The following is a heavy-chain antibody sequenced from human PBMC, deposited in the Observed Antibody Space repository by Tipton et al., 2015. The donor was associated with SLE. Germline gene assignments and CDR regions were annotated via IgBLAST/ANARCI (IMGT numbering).Heavy chain of an antibody. CDR2: ISGSGGST. J-gene: IGHJ4*02. Sequence: GSLRLSCAASGFTFSSYAMSWVRQAPGKGLEWVSAISGSGGSTYYADSVKGRFTISRDNSKNTLYLQMNSLRAEDTAVYYCAKDPPLGYCSGGSCYGYWGQGTLVTVSS. CDR3: AKDPPLGYCSGGSCYGY. D-gene: IGHD2-15*01. V-gene: IGHV3-23*01. CDR1: GFTFSSYA.